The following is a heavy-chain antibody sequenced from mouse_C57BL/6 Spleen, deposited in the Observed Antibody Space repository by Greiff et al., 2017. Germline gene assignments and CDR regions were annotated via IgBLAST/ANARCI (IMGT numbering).Heavy chain of an antibody. CDR3: AREGGTGYFDV. V-gene: IGHV1-80*01. J-gene: IGHJ1*03. CDR2: IYPGDGDT. Sequence: VQLQESGAELVKPGASVKISCKASGYAFSSYWMNWVKQRPGKGLEWIGQIYPGDGDTNYNGKFKGKATLTADKSSSTAYMQLSRLTSEDSAVYFCAREGGTGYFDVWGTGTTVTVSS. CDR1: GYAFSSYW. D-gene: IGHD3-3*01.